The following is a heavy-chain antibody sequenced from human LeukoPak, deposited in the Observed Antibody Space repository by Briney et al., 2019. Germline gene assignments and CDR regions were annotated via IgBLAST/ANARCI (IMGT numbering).Heavy chain of an antibody. D-gene: IGHD1-26*01. J-gene: IGHJ6*01. CDR1: EFTSSSYA. CDR3: AKMKGHPLPKYYMDV. V-gene: IGHV3-23*01. Sequence: TGRSLRLSCASSEFTSSSYAMSLVRQARGKGLELVSAISGSGGSTYYADSVKGRFTISRDNSKNTLNLQINSLRGEGTAVYYCAKMKGHPLPKYYMDVWGQGTTVSV. CDR2: ISGSGGST.